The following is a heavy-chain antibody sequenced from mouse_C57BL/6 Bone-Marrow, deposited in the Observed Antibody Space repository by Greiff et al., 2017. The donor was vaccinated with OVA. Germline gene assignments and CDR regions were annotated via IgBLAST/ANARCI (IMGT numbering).Heavy chain of an antibody. CDR3: ARDPRFAY. CDR1: GFTFSSYA. J-gene: IGHJ3*01. Sequence: EVMLVESGGGLVKPGGSLKLSCAASGFTFSSYAMSWVRQTPEKRLEWVATISAGGSYTYYPDNVKGRFTISRDNAKNNLYLQMSHLKSEDTAMYYCARDPRFAYWGQGTLVTVSA. V-gene: IGHV5-4*01. CDR2: ISAGGSYT.